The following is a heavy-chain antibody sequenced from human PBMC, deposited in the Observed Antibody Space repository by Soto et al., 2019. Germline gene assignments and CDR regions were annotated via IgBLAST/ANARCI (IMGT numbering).Heavy chain of an antibody. J-gene: IGHJ6*02. D-gene: IGHD2-2*01. CDR1: GGTFSSSA. CDR3: ARGGAGYCSSTSCHRGYYYYGMDV. CDR2: IIPIFGTA. Sequence: VASVKVSSTAAGGTFSSSAISWGRQAPGQGLEWMGGIIPIFGTANYAQKFQGRVTITADKSTSTAYMELSSLRSEDTAVYYCARGGAGYCSSTSCHRGYYYYGMDVWGQGTTVTVSS. V-gene: IGHV1-69*06.